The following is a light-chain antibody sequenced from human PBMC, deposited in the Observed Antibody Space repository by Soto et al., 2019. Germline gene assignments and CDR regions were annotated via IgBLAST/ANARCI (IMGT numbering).Light chain of an antibody. CDR1: LTVSDN. CDR2: GAS. J-gene: IGKJ1*01. Sequence: EIVLTQSPGTLSLSPGERATLSCMSSLTVSDNYLAWYQQKAGQVPRLLIFGASTRAPGVPARFSGSGSGTELTLTIYSLRSEDVAVYYCQQYDNWPRTLGQGTKVDIK. CDR3: QQYDNWPRT. V-gene: IGKV3-15*01.